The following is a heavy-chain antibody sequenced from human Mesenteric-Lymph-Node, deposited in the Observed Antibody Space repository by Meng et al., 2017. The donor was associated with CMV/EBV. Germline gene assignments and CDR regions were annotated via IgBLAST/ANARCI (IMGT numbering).Heavy chain of an antibody. J-gene: IGHJ4*02. CDR2: IGSSGFFK. D-gene: IGHD3-10*01. CDR3: ARDTRLIRLSGSGSYVDY. V-gene: IGHV3-21*06. CDR1: TFSSYS. Sequence: TFSSYSLNWVRQAPGKGLEWVSSIGSSGFFKYYADSVKGRFTISRDNAKSSLYLEMNSLTAEDSAVYYCARDTRLIRLSGSGSYVDYWGQGTLVTVSS.